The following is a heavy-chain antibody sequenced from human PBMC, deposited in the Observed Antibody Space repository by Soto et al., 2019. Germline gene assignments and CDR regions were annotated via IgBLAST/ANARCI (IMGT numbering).Heavy chain of an antibody. J-gene: IGHJ4*01. V-gene: IGHV3-74*01. D-gene: IGHD6-25*01. CDR2: INPDGRTI. CDR3: AAAGNNRFDS. Sequence: GGSLRLSCAASAFSFSTSWMHWVRQAPGEGLVWVSRINPDGRTINYADSVKIRFTISRDNAKNTLYRQMNILRGEDTAVYFCAAAGNNRFDSWGLGTLVTVSS. CDR1: AFSFSTSW.